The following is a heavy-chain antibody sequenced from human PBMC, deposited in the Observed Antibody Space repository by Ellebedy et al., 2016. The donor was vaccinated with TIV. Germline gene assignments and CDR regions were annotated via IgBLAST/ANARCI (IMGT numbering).Heavy chain of an antibody. CDR3: AKSKTVTTPLTAFDI. J-gene: IGHJ3*02. CDR1: DFTFSFYW. D-gene: IGHD4-17*01. V-gene: IGHV3-7*01. Sequence: PGGSLRLSCADSDFTFSFYWMSWVRQAPGKGLEWVANIDPTGSETNYVDSVTGRFTISRDNSKNALSLQMNSLRGEDTAVYYCAKSKTVTTPLTAFDIWGQGTEVSVSS. CDR2: IDPTGSET.